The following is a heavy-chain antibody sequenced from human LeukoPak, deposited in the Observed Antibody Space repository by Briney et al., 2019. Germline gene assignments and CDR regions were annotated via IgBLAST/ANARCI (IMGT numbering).Heavy chain of an antibody. J-gene: IGHJ6*02. V-gene: IGHV4-34*01. CDR2: INHSGST. D-gene: IGHD1-26*01. CDR1: GGSFSGYY. Sequence: SETLSLTCAIYGGSFSGYYWSWIRQSPGKGLEWIGEINHSGSTNYNPSLTSRVTISVDTPKNQFSLKLSSVTAADTAVYYCARGRSVWGYSGYDYYGMDVWGQGTTVTVSS. CDR3: ARGRSVWGYSGYDYYGMDV.